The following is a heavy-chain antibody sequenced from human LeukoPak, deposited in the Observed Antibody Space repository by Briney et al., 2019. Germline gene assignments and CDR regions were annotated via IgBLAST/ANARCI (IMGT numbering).Heavy chain of an antibody. J-gene: IGHJ6*03. D-gene: IGHD2-2*01. V-gene: IGHV3-30*04. CDR2: MWCAERRK. Sequence: PGGALTLSCPASGFTFSYFSMHWIRQAPGKGLEWVALMWCAERRKHHADSVKGRFSISRDNSKKTVNLQMNSLRDEDTAVYYRARDLGSTGSPMDVWGKGTMVTVSS. CDR1: GFTFSYFS. CDR3: ARDLGSTGSPMDV.